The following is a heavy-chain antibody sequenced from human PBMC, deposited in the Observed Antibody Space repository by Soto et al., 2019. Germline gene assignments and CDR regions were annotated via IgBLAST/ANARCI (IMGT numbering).Heavy chain of an antibody. Sequence: EVQLLESGGGLVQPGGSLRLSCGVSGFTFSNYAMSWVRQAPGKGLEWVSAINIGGDTTYYADSVKGRFTMSRDNSKNKLYLQMNSRRGEDTAGYYCAKLLVTQIAYYYYGLDVWGQGTTVTVSS. D-gene: IGHD2-21*02. CDR3: AKLLVTQIAYYYYGLDV. CDR1: GFTFSNYA. J-gene: IGHJ6*02. V-gene: IGHV3-23*01. CDR2: INIGGDTT.